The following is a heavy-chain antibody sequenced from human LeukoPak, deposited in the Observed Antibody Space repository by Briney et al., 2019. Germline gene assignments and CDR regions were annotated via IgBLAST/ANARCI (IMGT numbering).Heavy chain of an antibody. CDR2: ISWNSGSI. D-gene: IGHD1-26*01. Sequence: PGGSLRLSSAASGFTFDDYAMHWVRQAPGKGLEWVSGISWNSGSIGYADSVKGRFTISRDNAKNSLYLQMNSLRAEDTALYYCAKGEYFQHWGQGTLVTVSS. CDR1: GFTFDDYA. V-gene: IGHV3-9*01. J-gene: IGHJ1*01. CDR3: AKGEYFQH.